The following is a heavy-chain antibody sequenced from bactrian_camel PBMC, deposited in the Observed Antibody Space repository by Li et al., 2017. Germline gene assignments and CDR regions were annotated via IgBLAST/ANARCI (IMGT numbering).Heavy chain of an antibody. CDR2: ANTDTRRI. D-gene: IGHD3*01. Sequence: EVQLVESGGGSVQAGGSLRLSCEVPRNVDYVCMGWFRQAQGKGRDPVAVANTDTRRIYYADSVKGRFTISRDYGDNSIYLQMDSLKPEDTAMYHCAAAISVCYADYVPTFLGYQGQGTQVTVS. J-gene: IGHJ4*01. V-gene: IGHV3S40*01. CDR1: RNVDYVC.